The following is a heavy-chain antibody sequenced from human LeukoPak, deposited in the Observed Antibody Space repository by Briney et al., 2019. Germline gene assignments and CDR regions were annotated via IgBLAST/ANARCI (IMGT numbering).Heavy chain of an antibody. V-gene: IGHV4-39*01. CDR1: GGSISSSSYY. CDR2: IYYSGST. J-gene: IGHJ6*03. Sequence: SETLSLTCTVSGGSISSSSYYWGWIRQPPGKGLEWIGSIYYSGSTYYNPSLKSRVTISVDTSKNQFSLKLSSVTAADTAVYYCARGHVDTAMVMYYYMDVWGKGTTVTVSS. CDR3: ARGHVDTAMVMYYYMDV. D-gene: IGHD5-18*01.